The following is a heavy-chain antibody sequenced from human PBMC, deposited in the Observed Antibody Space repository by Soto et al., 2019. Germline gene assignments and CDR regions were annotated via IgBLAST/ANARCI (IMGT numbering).Heavy chain of an antibody. CDR2: ISISGTTI. J-gene: IGHJ4*02. V-gene: IGHV3-11*01. CDR1: GFTLSDYY. CDR3: ARFRGDGYYNI. Sequence: QVQLVESGGGLVKPGGSLRLSCAASGFTLSDYYMTWIRQAPGKGLEWVSDISISGTTIHYADSVRGRFTISRDNAKNSQWLQMNPLRAEDTAVYYGARFRGDGYYNIWGQGTLVTVSS. D-gene: IGHD3-9*01.